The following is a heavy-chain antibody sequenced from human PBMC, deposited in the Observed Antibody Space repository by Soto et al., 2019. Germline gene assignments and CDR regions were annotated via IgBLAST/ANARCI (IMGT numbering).Heavy chain of an antibody. CDR1: GFTFSSYA. D-gene: IGHD6-6*01. CDR2: ISYDGSNK. V-gene: IGHV3-30-3*01. J-gene: IGHJ6*02. Sequence: GGSLRLSCAASGFTFSSYAMHWVRQAPGKGLEWVAVISYDGSNKYYADSVKGRFTISRDNSKNTLYLQMNSLRAEDTAVYYCARARQLGTPDYYYYGMDVWGQGTTVTVSS. CDR3: ARARQLGTPDYYYYGMDV.